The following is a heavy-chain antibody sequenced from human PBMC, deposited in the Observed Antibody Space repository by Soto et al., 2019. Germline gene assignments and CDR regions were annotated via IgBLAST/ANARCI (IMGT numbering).Heavy chain of an antibody. CDR1: GGTFGNYA. J-gene: IGHJ6*02. CDR3: ARESGGDCSSGPCNYYGIEV. Sequence: QVQLVQSGAEVKKPGSSVKVSCKASGGTFGNYAISWVRQAPGQGLEWMGGIIVIVDTTNYAQKLQGRVTITADRSTSTAEMELSSLTSEDTAVYYCARESGGDCSSGPCNYYGIEVWGQGTRVTVSS. V-gene: IGHV1-69*06. D-gene: IGHD2-21*02. CDR2: IIVIVDTT.